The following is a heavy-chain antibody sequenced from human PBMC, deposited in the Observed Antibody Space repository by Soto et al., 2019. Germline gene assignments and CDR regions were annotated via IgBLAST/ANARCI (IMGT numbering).Heavy chain of an antibody. V-gene: IGHV3-33*01. CDR3: ATGFLGLCTGGNCPLDY. J-gene: IGHJ4*02. CDR2: IWYHGIDK. CDR1: GFTFSGQA. D-gene: IGHD2-15*01. Sequence: QVQLVESGGGVVKPERSLSLSCAASGFTFSGQAMHWVRQPPGGGLEWVAVIWYHGIDKYYADSVKGRFTISRDNSKNTVYLQMNSLRGEDTAVYYCATGFLGLCTGGNCPLDYWGQGTLVTVSS.